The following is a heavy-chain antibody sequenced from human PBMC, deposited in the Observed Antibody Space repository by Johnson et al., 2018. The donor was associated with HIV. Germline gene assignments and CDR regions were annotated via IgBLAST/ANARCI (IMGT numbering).Heavy chain of an antibody. Sequence: QVQLVESGGALVKPGGSLRLSCAASGFTFSDYYMSWIRQAPGKGLERVSYISSSGSTIYYADPVKGRFTISRDNAKNSLYLQMNSLRGEDTALYYCARARGQLTRGDDAFDIWGQGTMVTVSS. D-gene: IGHD6-13*01. CDR2: ISSSGSTI. CDR3: ARARGQLTRGDDAFDI. J-gene: IGHJ3*02. V-gene: IGHV3-11*01. CDR1: GFTFSDYY.